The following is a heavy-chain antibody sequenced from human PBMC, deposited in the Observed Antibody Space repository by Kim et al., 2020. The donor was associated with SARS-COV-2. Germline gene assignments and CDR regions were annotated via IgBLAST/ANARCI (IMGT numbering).Heavy chain of an antibody. V-gene: IGHV4-59*08. CDR3: ARLPDITGWPFDY. Sequence: YNPPHKSRVSMSLDTSRNQFSLKLNSVPAADTAVYYCARLPDITGWPFDYWAQGTLVTVSS. J-gene: IGHJ4*02. D-gene: IGHD6-19*01.